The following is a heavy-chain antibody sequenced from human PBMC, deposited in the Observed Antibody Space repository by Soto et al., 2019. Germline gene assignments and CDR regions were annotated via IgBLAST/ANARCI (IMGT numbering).Heavy chain of an antibody. V-gene: IGHV3-23*01. D-gene: IGHD2-2*01. CDR3: AKVDLRWDLVPAAEGGLYFDY. CDR2: ISGSGGST. Sequence: GGSLRLSCAASGFTFSSYAMSWVRQAPGKGLEWVSAISGSGGSTYYADSVKGRFTISRDNSKNTLYLQMNSLRAEDTAVYYCAKVDLRWDLVPAAEGGLYFDYWGQGTLVTVSS. J-gene: IGHJ4*02. CDR1: GFTFSSYA.